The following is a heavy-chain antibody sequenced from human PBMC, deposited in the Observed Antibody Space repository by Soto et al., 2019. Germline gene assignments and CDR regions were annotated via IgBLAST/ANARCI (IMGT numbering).Heavy chain of an antibody. J-gene: IGHJ4*02. Sequence: EVQLLESAGGLEQPGGSLRLSCAASGFTFSNYAMSWVRQAPGKGLEWVSTFTRSGNTYYADSVKVRFTISTDNSKNTLYLQMDSLRAEDTAVYYCAREFAPGSPNYDYWGLGTLVTVSS. CDR1: GFTFSNYA. D-gene: IGHD3-10*01. CDR3: AREFAPGSPNYDY. CDR2: FTRSGNT. V-gene: IGHV3-23*01.